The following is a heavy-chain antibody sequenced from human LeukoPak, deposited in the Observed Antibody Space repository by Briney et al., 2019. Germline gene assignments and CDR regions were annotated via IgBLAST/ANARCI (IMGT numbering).Heavy chain of an antibody. J-gene: IGHJ3*02. CDR3: AKVLIWTYGSGNYYKGAFDI. V-gene: IGHV3-48*01. D-gene: IGHD3-10*01. CDR1: GFTLSNYN. Sequence: GGSLRLSCAASGFTLSNYNMNWVRQAPGKGLEWVSYISTSSITKYYADSVKGRFTISRDNSKNTLYLQMNSLRAEDTAVYYCAKVLIWTYGSGNYYKGAFDIWGQGTMVTVFS. CDR2: ISTSSITK.